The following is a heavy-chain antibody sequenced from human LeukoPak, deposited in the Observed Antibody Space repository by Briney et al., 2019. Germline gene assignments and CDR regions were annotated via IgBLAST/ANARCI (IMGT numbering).Heavy chain of an antibody. CDR1: GFTFSSYA. CDR2: ISYDGSNK. D-gene: IGHD2-2*01. V-gene: IGHV3-30*01. J-gene: IGHJ6*03. Sequence: GGSLRLSCAASGFTFSSYAMHWVRQAPGKGLEWVAVISYDGSNKYYADSVKGRFTISRDNSKNTLYLQMNSLRAEDTAVYYCARDGREMISTNIYYYYYYYMDVWGKGTTVTVSS. CDR3: ARDGREMISTNIYYYYYYYMDV.